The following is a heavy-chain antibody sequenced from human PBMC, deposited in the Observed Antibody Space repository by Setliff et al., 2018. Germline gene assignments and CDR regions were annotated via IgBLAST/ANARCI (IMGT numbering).Heavy chain of an antibody. CDR3: ARDRKEIVVKPPAASLDY. V-gene: IGHV1-18*01. CDR2: ISTYSGAI. J-gene: IGHJ4*02. CDR1: GYTFVNYG. Sequence: ASVKVSCKASGYTFVNYGVSWVRQAPGQGVEWMGWISTYSGAIKNVPKFRDRVTMTTDASTNTAYMELRSLTSDDTAVYYCARDRKEIVVKPPAASLDYWGQGTQVTVSS. D-gene: IGHD2-2*01.